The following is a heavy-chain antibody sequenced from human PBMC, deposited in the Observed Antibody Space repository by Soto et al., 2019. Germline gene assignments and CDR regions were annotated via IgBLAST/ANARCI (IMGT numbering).Heavy chain of an antibody. CDR1: GFTFSSYA. Sequence: GGSLRLSCAASGFTFSSYAMHWVRQAPGKGLEWVAVISYDGSNKYYADSVKGRFTISRDNSKNTLNLQMNSLRAEDTAVYYCADGSYYYDSSGYYPKRDYYGMDVWGQGTTVTVSS. D-gene: IGHD3-22*01. CDR2: ISYDGSNK. CDR3: ADGSYYYDSSGYYPKRDYYGMDV. V-gene: IGHV3-30-3*01. J-gene: IGHJ6*02.